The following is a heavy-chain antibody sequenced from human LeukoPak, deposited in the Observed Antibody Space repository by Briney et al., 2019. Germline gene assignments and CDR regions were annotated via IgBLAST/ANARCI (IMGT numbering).Heavy chain of an antibody. D-gene: IGHD5-24*01. CDR2: ISGSGGHT. Sequence: GGSLRLSCAASGITFSSHAMSWVRQAPGKGLEWVSLISGSGGHTYYGDSVKGRFTISRDNSTNRLYLQMNSLRPEDTAVYYRAKGGAATMRDGYNYYYYYMEVWGRGTTVTVSS. J-gene: IGHJ6*03. CDR1: GITFSSHA. CDR3: AKGGAATMRDGYNYYYYYMEV. V-gene: IGHV3-23*01.